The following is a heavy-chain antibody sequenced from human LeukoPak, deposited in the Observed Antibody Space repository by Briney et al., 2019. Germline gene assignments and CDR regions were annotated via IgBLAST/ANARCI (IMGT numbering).Heavy chain of an antibody. Sequence: PGGSLPLSCEVSGFTFGNYALIWLRQTPGKGLAWISGISAIGHYTYNTESLKGRSTISRDNSKNTVYIQMSTLRVEDTALYYCAIDGSGGDYSFYFYIDVWGKGTTVTVSS. J-gene: IGHJ6*03. CDR1: GFTFGNYA. D-gene: IGHD3-10*01. CDR2: ISAIGHYT. CDR3: AIDGSGGDYSFYFYIDV. V-gene: IGHV3-23*01.